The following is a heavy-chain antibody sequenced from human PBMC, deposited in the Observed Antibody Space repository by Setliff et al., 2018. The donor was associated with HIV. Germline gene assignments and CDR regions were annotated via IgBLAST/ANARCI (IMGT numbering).Heavy chain of an antibody. V-gene: IGHV1-46*01. CDR1: GFTFTTYY. J-gene: IGHJ4*02. CDR3: ARDSGSGNYFSFDY. Sequence: AASVKVSCKASGFTFTTYYMHWVRQAPGQGLEWMGIINPSGGSTTYAQKFQGRVTMTRDTSTSTVYMELSSLRPEDTAVYYCARDSGSGNYFSFDYRGQGTLVTVSS. CDR2: INPSGGST. D-gene: IGHD3-10*01.